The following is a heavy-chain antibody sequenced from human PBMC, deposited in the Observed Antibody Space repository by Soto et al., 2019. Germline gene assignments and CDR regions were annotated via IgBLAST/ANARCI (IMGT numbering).Heavy chain of an antibody. CDR1: GFAVSSNF. Sequence: EVQLVESGGGLVQPGGSLRLSCAASGFAVSSNFMSWVRQAPGKGLEWVSVIYSGGSTYYADSVKSRFTISRDNSKNTLYLQTNSLRAEATAIYYWPTATMIGLLSSWGQGTPVTVSS. CDR2: IYSGGST. CDR3: PTATMIGLLSS. J-gene: IGHJ5*02. D-gene: IGHD3-22*01. V-gene: IGHV3-66*01.